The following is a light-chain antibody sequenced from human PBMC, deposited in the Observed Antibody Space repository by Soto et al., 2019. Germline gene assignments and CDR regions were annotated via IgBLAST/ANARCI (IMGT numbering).Light chain of an antibody. CDR1: TGAVTSGYF. CDR3: LPYYSDAVIWV. V-gene: IGLV7-43*01. CDR2: GTN. Sequence: QTVVTQEPSLTVSPGGTVTLTCASSTGAVTSGYFPNWFQQKPGQAPRALIYGTNNKHSWTPARFSGSLLGGKAALTLSGVEPEGEAEYYCLPYYSDAVIWVFGGGTKLTVL. J-gene: IGLJ3*02.